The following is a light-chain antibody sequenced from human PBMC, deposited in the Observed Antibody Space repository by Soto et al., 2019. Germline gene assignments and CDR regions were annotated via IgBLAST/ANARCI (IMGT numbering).Light chain of an antibody. V-gene: IGLV2-14*01. J-gene: IGLJ1*01. CDR3: SSYTSSSTQV. CDR1: SSDVGGYNY. Sequence: SALAQPASVSGSPGQSITISCTGTSSDVGGYNYVSWYQQHPGKAPKLMIYEVSNRPPGVSNRFSGSKSGNTASLTISGLQAEDEADYYCSSYTSSSTQVFGTGTKVTVL. CDR2: EVS.